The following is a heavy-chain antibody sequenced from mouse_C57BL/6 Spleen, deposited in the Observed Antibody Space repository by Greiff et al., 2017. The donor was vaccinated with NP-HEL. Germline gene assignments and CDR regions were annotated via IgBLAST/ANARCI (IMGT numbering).Heavy chain of an antibody. Sequence: EVHLVESGGGLVKPGGSLKLSCAASGFTFSSYTMSWVRQTPEKRLEWVATISGGGGNTYYPDSVKGRFTISRDNAKNTLYLQMSSLRSEDTALYYCASYDYDGDWYFDVWGTGTTVTVSS. CDR2: ISGGGGNT. J-gene: IGHJ1*03. CDR1: GFTFSSYT. CDR3: ASYDYDGDWYFDV. V-gene: IGHV5-9*01. D-gene: IGHD2-4*01.